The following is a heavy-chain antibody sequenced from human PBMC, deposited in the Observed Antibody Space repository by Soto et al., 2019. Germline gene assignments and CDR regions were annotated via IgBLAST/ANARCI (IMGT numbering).Heavy chain of an antibody. CDR1: GFSLSTSRVG. Sequence: QITLKESGPTLVRPTQTLTLTCTFSGFSLSTSRVGVGWIRQPPGKALEWLALIYWDDDHRYSPSLETRLTIXKVXSKNQVVLTMTKLDPADTATYYCAREVYSSTYFDSWGQGTLVTVSS. D-gene: IGHD6-13*01. CDR3: AREVYSSTYFDS. J-gene: IGHJ4*02. CDR2: IYWDDDH. V-gene: IGHV2-5*02.